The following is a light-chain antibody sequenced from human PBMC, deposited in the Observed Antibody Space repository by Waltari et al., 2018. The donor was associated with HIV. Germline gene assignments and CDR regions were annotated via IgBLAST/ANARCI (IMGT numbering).Light chain of an antibody. CDR1: EGVHNF. J-gene: IGKJ4*01. V-gene: IGKV3-11*01. CDR3: QQRAKWPPT. CDR2: DAS. Sequence: DIALTQSPATLSLSPGERATLSCRDSEGVHNFLVWYQQRPDQPPRLLVYDASKRASAIPARFTGSGSGTDFTLTIDSLEPEDFAFYFCQQRAKWPPTFGGGTKVETK.